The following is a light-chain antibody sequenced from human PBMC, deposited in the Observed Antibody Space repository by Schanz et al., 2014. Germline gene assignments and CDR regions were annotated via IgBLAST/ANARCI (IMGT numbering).Light chain of an antibody. Sequence: QSVLTQPPSVSGAPGQRVTISCTGSSSNIGAGYDVHWYQQLPGTAPKLLIYGNNNRPSGVPDRFSGSKSGTSASLAITGLQAEDEADYYCAAWDDSLSGPVFGGGTKLTV. V-gene: IGLV1-40*01. CDR3: AAWDDSLSGPV. J-gene: IGLJ3*02. CDR2: GNN. CDR1: SSNIGAGYD.